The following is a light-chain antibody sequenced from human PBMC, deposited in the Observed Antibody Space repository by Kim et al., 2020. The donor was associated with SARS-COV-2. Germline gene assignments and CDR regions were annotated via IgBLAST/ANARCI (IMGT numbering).Light chain of an antibody. CDR3: AAWDDSLNGV. V-gene: IGLV1-44*01. Sequence: ELTQPPSASGTPGQRVTISCSGSSSNIGSNTVNWYQHFPGTAPKLLIYSNNQRPSGVPDRFSGSKSGTSASLAISGLQSEDEADYYCAAWDDSLNGVFGGGTQLTVL. J-gene: IGLJ3*02. CDR2: SNN. CDR1: SSNIGSNT.